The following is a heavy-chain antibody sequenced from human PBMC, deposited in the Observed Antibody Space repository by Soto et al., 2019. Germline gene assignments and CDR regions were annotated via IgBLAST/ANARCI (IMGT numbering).Heavy chain of an antibody. CDR1: GGTFSSSA. CDR3: ARDNDRLQLGGNYYYILDV. Sequence: QVQLVQSGAEMKEPGSSVKVSCKTSGGTFSSSAISWLRQAPGQGLEWMGGIGPLFRTPDYAQKFQGRVTMAADESTSTAYMELSSLRSEDTAVYYCARDNDRLQLGGNYYYILDVWGQGTTITVSS. V-gene: IGHV1-69*12. CDR2: IGPLFRTP. J-gene: IGHJ6*02. D-gene: IGHD4-4*01.